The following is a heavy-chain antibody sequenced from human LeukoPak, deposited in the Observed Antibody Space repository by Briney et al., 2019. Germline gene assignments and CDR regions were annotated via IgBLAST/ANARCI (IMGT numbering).Heavy chain of an antibody. CDR1: GYTFTRSY. Sequence: ASVKVSCKASGYTFTRSYMDWVRQAPCQGLEWMGIINPSGGSTSYAQKFQGRVNITMDTSTSTVYMELSSLRSEDTAVYYCARDRYYYDSSGYIRGISFDYWGQGTLVTVSS. CDR3: ARDRYYYDSSGYIRGISFDY. CDR2: INPSGGST. V-gene: IGHV1-46*01. D-gene: IGHD3-22*01. J-gene: IGHJ4*02.